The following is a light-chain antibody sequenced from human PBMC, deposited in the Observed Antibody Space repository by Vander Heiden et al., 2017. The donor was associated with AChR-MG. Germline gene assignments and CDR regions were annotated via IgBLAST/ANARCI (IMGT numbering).Light chain of an antibody. CDR2: KAS. CDR3: QQDNSDRT. Sequence: DIQMTQSPSTLSASVGDRVTITCRASESISSWLDWYQQKQGQAPKLLISKASTLESGVPSRFSGSGSGTEFTLTITSLQPDDFATYYFQQDNSDRTFGQGTKVAIK. V-gene: IGKV1-5*03. J-gene: IGKJ1*01. CDR1: ESISSW.